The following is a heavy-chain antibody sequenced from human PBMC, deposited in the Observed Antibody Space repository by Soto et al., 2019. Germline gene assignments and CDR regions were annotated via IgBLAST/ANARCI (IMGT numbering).Heavy chain of an antibody. J-gene: IGHJ6*02. CDR2: IIPIFGTA. CDR3: ARDSKGGQLPKYYYYYGMDV. D-gene: IGHD2-2*01. V-gene: IGHV1-69*13. Sequence: ASVKVSCKASGGTFSSYAISWVRQAPGQGLEWMGGIIPIFGTANYAQKFQGRVTITADESTSTAYMELSSLRSEDTAVYYCARDSKGGQLPKYYYYYGMDVWGQGTTVTVSS. CDR1: GGTFSSYA.